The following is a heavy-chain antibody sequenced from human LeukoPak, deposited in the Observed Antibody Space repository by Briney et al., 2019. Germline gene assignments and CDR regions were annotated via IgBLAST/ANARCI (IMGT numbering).Heavy chain of an antibody. D-gene: IGHD4-17*01. CDR1: GFTFSGSA. CDR2: IRSKANSYAT. Sequence: PGGSLRLSCAASGFTFSGSAMHWVCQASGKGLEWVGRIRSKANSYATAYAASVKGRFTISRDDSKNTAYLQMNSLKTEDTAVYYCTSTGGPATVTTDYWGQGTLVTVSS. CDR3: TSTGGPATVTTDY. V-gene: IGHV3-73*01. J-gene: IGHJ4*02.